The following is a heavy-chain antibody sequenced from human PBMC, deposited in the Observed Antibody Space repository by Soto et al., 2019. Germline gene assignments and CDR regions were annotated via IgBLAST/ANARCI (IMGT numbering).Heavy chain of an antibody. J-gene: IGHJ4*02. D-gene: IGHD6-6*01. V-gene: IGHV1-69*01. CDR3: ARSPIAARPPPRYYFDY. CDR1: GGTFSSYA. Sequence: QVQLVQSGAEAKKPGSSVKVSCKASGGTFSSYAISWVRQAPGQGLEWMGGIIPIFGTANYAQKFQGRVTITADESTSTAYMELSSLRSEDTAVYYCARSPIAARPPPRYYFDYWGQGTLVTVSS. CDR2: IIPIFGTA.